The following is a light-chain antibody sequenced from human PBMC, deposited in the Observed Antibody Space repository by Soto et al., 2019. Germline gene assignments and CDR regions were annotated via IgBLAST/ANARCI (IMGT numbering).Light chain of an antibody. V-gene: IGKV3-15*01. CDR1: KGLGTN. Sequence: EVVTTQSPATLSVSQGGRATLSCRARKGLGTNIAWYQQKPGQAPRLLIYAASTRATGVPGRFSGSGSGTEFTLTISSLQSEDFAVYYCQQYNHWPLTFGGGTKVDIK. CDR2: AAS. CDR3: QQYNHWPLT. J-gene: IGKJ4*01.